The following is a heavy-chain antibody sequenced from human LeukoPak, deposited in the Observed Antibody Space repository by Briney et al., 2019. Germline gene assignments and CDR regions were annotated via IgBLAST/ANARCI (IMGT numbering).Heavy chain of an antibody. J-gene: IGHJ5*02. Sequence: GGSLRLSCAASVFPFSSYEMNWVRQAPGKGLEWVSFISGSGGTTDYADSVKGRFTTSRDNGKNSLHLQMNSLRAEDTAIYYCTGYGWSWGRGTLVTVSS. V-gene: IGHV3-48*03. D-gene: IGHD5-18*01. CDR3: TGYGWS. CDR2: ISGSGGTT. CDR1: VFPFSSYE.